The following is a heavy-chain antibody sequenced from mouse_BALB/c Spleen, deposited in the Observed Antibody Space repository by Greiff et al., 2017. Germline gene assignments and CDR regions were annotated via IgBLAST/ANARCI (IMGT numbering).Heavy chain of an antibody. Sequence: EVQLQQSGTVLARPGASVKMSCKASGYTFTSYWMHWVKQRPGQGLEWIGAIYPGNSDTSYNQKFKGKAKLTAVTSTSTAYMELSSLTNEDSAVYYCTRSGTGDWYFDVWGAGTTVTVSS. V-gene: IGHV1-5*01. CDR3: TRSGTGDWYFDV. CDR1: GYTFTSYW. D-gene: IGHD3-3*01. CDR2: IYPGNSDT. J-gene: IGHJ1*01.